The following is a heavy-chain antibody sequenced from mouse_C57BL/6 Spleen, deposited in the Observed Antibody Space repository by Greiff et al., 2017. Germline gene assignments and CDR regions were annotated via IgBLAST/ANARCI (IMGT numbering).Heavy chain of an antibody. CDR2: IDPSDSYT. J-gene: IGHJ4*01. Sequence: QVQLQQSGAELVKPGASVKLSCKASGYTFTSYWMQWVKQRPGQGLEWIGEIDPSDSYTNYNQKFKGKATLTVDTSSSTAYMQLSSLTSEDSAVYYCAGYGNAMDDWGQGTSVTVSS. V-gene: IGHV1-50*01. CDR1: GYTFTSYW. D-gene: IGHD2-1*01. CDR3: AGYGNAMDD.